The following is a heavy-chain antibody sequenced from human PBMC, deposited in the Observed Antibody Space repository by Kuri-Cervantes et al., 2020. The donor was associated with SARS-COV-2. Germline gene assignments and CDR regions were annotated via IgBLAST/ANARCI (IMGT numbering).Heavy chain of an antibody. V-gene: IGHV5-51*01. CDR1: GYSFTSYW. Sequence: GRSLRLSCKGSGYSFTSYWIGWVRPMPGKGLEWMGIIYPGDSDTRYSPSFQGQVTISADKSISTAYLQWSSLKASDTAMYYCARPLYYYDSSGYPGSVVAFDIWGQGTMVTVSS. CDR3: ARPLYYYDSSGYPGSVVAFDI. J-gene: IGHJ3*02. CDR2: IYPGDSDT. D-gene: IGHD3-22*01.